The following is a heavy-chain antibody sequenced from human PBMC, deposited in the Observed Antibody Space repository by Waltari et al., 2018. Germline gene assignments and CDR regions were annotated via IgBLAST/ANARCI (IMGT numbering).Heavy chain of an antibody. CDR3: ARYIDGGSSTRGGFDP. V-gene: IGHV1-69*05. J-gene: IGHJ5*02. Sequence: EVKKPGSSVKVSCKASGGTFSSYAISWVRQAPGQGLEWMGGIIPIFGTANYAQKFQGRVTITTDESTSTAYMELSSLRSEDTAVYYCARYIDGGSSTRGGFDPWGQGTLVTVSS. CDR2: IIPIFGTA. D-gene: IGHD2-15*01. CDR1: GGTFSSYA.